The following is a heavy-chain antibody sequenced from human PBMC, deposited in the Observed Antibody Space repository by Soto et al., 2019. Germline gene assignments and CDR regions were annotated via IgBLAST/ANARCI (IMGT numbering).Heavy chain of an antibody. Sequence: QVQLLQSGAEVKKPGASVQVSCKASGYTFTHYGITWLRQAPGQGPEWMGWISAYNGNRDYAQNLQDRVTMTTDTSTSTAYMELRSLRSDDTAVYYCARPQNDILTDSYTNFFDSWGQGTLVTVSS. CDR2: ISAYNGNR. CDR3: ARPQNDILTDSYTNFFDS. V-gene: IGHV1-18*01. J-gene: IGHJ5*01. D-gene: IGHD3-9*01. CDR1: GYTFTHYG.